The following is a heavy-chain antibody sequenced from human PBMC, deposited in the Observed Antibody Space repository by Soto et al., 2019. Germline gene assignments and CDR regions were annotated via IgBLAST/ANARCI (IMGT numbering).Heavy chain of an antibody. CDR1: GFTFTSSA. CDR3: AAAPWLFLPSYYYYGMDV. J-gene: IGHJ6*02. Sequence: SVKVSCKASGFTFTSSAVQWVRQARGQRLEWIGWIVVGSGNTNYAQKFQERVTITRDMSTSTAYMELSSLRSEDTAVYYCAAAPWLFLPSYYYYGMDVWGQGTTVTVSS. D-gene: IGHD3-22*01. V-gene: IGHV1-58*01. CDR2: IVVGSGNT.